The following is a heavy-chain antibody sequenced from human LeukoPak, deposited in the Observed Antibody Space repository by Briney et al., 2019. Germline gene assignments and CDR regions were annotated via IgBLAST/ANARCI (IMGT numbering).Heavy chain of an antibody. J-gene: IGHJ3*01. D-gene: IGHD3/OR15-3a*01. CDR1: GFTFDDYT. CDR2: ISWEGDST. V-gene: IGHV3-43*01. Sequence: GGSLRLSCVASGFTFDDYTMHWVRQAPGKGLEWVSLISWEGDSTYYADFVKGRFTISRDNNKNSLYLQMNSLRTDDTALYYCAKGRGSMNFGLVLHWGHGTMVTVSS. CDR3: AKGRGSMNFGLVLH.